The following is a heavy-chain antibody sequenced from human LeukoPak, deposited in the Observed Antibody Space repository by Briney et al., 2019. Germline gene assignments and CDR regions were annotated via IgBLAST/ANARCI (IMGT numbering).Heavy chain of an antibody. CDR2: IYSSGST. J-gene: IGHJ4*02. CDR3: ARGTYSSGRIPFDY. D-gene: IGHD6-19*01. Sequence: XKXLXXXGYIYSSGSTNYTPSLKSRVTISVDTSKNQFSLKLSSVTAADTAVYYCARGTYSSGRIPFDYWGQGTLVTVSS. V-gene: IGHV4-59*01.